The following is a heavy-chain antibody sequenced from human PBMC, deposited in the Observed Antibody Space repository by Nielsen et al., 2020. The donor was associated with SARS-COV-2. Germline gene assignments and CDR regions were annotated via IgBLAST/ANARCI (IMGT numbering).Heavy chain of an antibody. V-gene: IGHV1-2*06. Sequence: ASVKVSCKASGYRFTAYSMHWVRQAPGQGPEWMGRIDPHSGGTTYAQKFQGRVTMTRDTSINTAYMELTRLRSDDTAVYYCARGDYSNPNYWGQGPLVTVSS. CDR3: ARGDYSNPNY. D-gene: IGHD4-11*01. CDR2: IDPHSGGT. CDR1: GYRFTAYS. J-gene: IGHJ4*02.